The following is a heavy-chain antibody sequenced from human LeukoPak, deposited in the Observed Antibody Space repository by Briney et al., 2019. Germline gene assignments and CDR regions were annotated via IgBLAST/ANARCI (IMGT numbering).Heavy chain of an antibody. Sequence: GGSLRLSCAASGFTFSGYWMHWVRQVPGKGLVWVSRINDDGRYTVYADSVKGRLTISRDNAKNTLYLQMNSLKTEDTAVYYCTRYNVGFESWGQGTLVTVSS. CDR2: INDDGRYT. CDR3: TRYNVGFES. D-gene: IGHD1-1*01. V-gene: IGHV3-74*01. J-gene: IGHJ4*02. CDR1: GFTFSGYW.